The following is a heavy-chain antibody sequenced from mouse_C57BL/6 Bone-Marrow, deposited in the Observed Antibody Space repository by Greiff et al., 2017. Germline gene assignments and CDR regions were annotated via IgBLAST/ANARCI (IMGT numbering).Heavy chain of an antibody. CDR2: IYPGDGDT. J-gene: IGHJ1*03. CDR3: ARPYYSNYWYFDV. Sequence: QVQLKQSGPELVKPGASVKISCKASGYAFSSSWMNWVKQRPGKGLEWIGRIYPGDGDTNYNGKFKGKATLTADKSSSTAYMQLSSLTSEDSAVYFCARPYYSNYWYFDVWGTGTTGTVSS. D-gene: IGHD2-5*01. CDR1: GYAFSSSW. V-gene: IGHV1-82*01.